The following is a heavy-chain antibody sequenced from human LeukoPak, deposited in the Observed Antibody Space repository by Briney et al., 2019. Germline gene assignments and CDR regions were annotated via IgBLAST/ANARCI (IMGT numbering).Heavy chain of an antibody. J-gene: IGHJ5*02. CDR2: ISYDGSNK. D-gene: IGHD6-13*01. Sequence: PGRSLRLSCAASGFTFSSYAMHWVRQAPGKGLEWVTVISYDGSNKYYADSMKGRFTISRDNSKNTLYLQMNSLRAEDTAVYYCARGDKELVFKRRKGGFDPWGQGTLVTVSS. CDR1: GFTFSSYA. V-gene: IGHV3-30*04. CDR3: ARGDKELVFKRRKGGFDP.